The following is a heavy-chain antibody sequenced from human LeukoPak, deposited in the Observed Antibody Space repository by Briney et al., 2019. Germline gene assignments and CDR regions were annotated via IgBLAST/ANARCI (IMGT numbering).Heavy chain of an antibody. V-gene: IGHV4-31*03. Sequence: SETLSLTCTVSGGSISSGDYYWSWIRQHPGKGLEWIGYIYYSGSAYYNPSLKSRVTISVDTSENQFSLKLSSVTAADTAVYYCARDQAGYSGYDSLGFDPWGQGTLVTVSS. CDR1: GGSISSGDYY. D-gene: IGHD5-12*01. CDR3: ARDQAGYSGYDSLGFDP. CDR2: IYYSGSA. J-gene: IGHJ5*01.